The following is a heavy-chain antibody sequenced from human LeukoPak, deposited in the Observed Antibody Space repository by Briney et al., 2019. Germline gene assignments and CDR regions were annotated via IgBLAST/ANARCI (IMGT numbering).Heavy chain of an antibody. V-gene: IGHV3-23*01. CDR1: GFSFSSYG. CDR3: AKGSFLSVGYCYDSSI. D-gene: IGHD3-22*01. J-gene: IGHJ4*02. Sequence: GGSLRLSCTASGFSFSSYGMSWVRQAPGKGLEWVSSISGSGGSTYYADSVKGRFTISRDNSKNTLYLQMNSLRAEDTAVYYCAKGSFLSVGYCYDSSIWGQGTLVTVSS. CDR2: ISGSGGST.